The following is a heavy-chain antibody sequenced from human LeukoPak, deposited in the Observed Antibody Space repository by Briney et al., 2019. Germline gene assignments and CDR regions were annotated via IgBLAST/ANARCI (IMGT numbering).Heavy chain of an antibody. CDR3: ARSAVDAFDI. CDR2: INHSGST. Sequence: SETLSLTCAVYGGSFSGYYWSWIRQPPGKGLEWIGEINHSGSTNYNPSLKSRVTISVDTSKNQFSLKLSSVTAADTAVYYCARSAVDAFDIWGQGTMVTVSS. CDR1: GGSFSGYY. J-gene: IGHJ3*02. V-gene: IGHV4-34*01.